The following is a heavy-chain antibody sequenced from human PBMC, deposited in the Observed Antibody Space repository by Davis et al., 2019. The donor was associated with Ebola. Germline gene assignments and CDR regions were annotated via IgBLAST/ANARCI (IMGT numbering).Heavy chain of an antibody. J-gene: IGHJ5*02. CDR1: GYIFTDYY. V-gene: IGHV1-2*02. Sequence: AASVKVSCKASGYIFTDYYLFWVRQAPGQGLEWMGWINPKSGDTKYAQKFQGRVTMTRDTSISTAYMELSRLRSDDTAVYYCAREARIVVIPAAIRGAWFDPWGQGTLVTVSS. CDR2: INPKSGDT. D-gene: IGHD2-2*01. CDR3: AREARIVVIPAAIRGAWFDP.